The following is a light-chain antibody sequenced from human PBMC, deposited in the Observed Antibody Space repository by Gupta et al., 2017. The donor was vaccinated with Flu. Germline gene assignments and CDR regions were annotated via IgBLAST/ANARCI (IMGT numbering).Light chain of an antibody. CDR3: QVWVASNAF. J-gene: IGLJ2*01. Sequence: TWGGDNIGSISVHWYQQRPGQAPLLIIYKNNKRPSGLPDRFSGSNSGSTATLTIDEAQAGDEADYYCQVWVASNAFFGGGTKLTVL. CDR1: NIGSIS. CDR2: KNN. V-gene: IGLV3-9*02.